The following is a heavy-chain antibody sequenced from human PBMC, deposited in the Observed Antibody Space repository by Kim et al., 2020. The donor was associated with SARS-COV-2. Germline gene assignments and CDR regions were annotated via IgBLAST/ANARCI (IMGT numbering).Heavy chain of an antibody. CDR3: ARGDPKVYYYGPVYV. CDR2: ISSDGSRQ. D-gene: IGHD3-10*01. Sequence: GGSLRLSCAASGFTFSNFAMHWVRQAPGQDPEWMAVISSDGSRQYYVDSVKGRFTISRDNSKNTLYLQMDSLTIEDTATFYCARGDPKVYYYGPVYVWG. V-gene: IGHV3-30*04. CDR1: GFTFSNFA. J-gene: IGHJ6*02.